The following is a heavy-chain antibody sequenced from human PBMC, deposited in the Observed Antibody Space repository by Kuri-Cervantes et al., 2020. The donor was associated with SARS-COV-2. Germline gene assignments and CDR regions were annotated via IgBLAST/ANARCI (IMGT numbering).Heavy chain of an antibody. Sequence: GGSLRLSCAASGFTFSSYWMHWVRQAPGKGLVWVSRINSDGSSTSYAESVKGRFTISRDNAKNTLYLQMNSLRAEGTAVYYCARDSLGVQWFGEVSNYYMDVWGKGTTVTVSS. CDR1: GFTFSSYW. CDR2: INSDGSST. V-gene: IGHV3-74*01. D-gene: IGHD3-10*01. CDR3: ARDSLGVQWFGEVSNYYMDV. J-gene: IGHJ6*03.